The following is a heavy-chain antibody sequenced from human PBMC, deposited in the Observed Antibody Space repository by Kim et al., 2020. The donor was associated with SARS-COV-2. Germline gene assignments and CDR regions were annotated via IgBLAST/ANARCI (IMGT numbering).Heavy chain of an antibody. V-gene: IGHV3-74*01. Sequence: YADSVKGRSTMARDNSKNTLYLQMNGLRDEDTAIYVCARARTLPASAGYDYWGQGTLVTVSS. J-gene: IGHJ4*02. CDR3: ARARTLPASAGYDY. D-gene: IGHD6-13*01.